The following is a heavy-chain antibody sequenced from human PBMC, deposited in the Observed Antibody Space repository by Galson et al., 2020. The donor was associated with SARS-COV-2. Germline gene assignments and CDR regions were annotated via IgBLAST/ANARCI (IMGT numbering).Heavy chain of an antibody. CDR3: ARVSRSYDILTGYYYYYGMDV. V-gene: IGHV1-69*13. CDR1: GGTFSSYA. CDR2: SIPIFGTA. D-gene: IGHD3-9*01. Sequence: SVKVSCKASGGTFSSYAISWVRQAPGQGLEWMGGSIPIFGTANYAQKFQGRVTITVDESTSTAYMELSSLRSEDTAVYYCARVSRSYDILTGYYYYYGMDVWGQGTTVTVSS. J-gene: IGHJ6*02.